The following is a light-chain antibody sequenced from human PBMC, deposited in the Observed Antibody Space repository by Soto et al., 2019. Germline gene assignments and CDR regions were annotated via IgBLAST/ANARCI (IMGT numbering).Light chain of an antibody. Sequence: QSVLTQPPSASGSPGQSVTISCTGTSSDVGGYNYVSWYQQHPGKAPKLMIYEVSKRHSGVPDRFSGSKSGNTASLNVSGLQAEDEDDYYCSSYAGSNIVVLGGGTKLTVL. J-gene: IGLJ2*01. V-gene: IGLV2-8*01. CDR1: SSDVGGYNY. CDR3: SSYAGSNIVV. CDR2: EVS.